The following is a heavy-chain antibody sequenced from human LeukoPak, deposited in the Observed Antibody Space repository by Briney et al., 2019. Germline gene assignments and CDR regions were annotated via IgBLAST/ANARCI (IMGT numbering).Heavy chain of an antibody. CDR3: ARIGYSSSCFDY. CDR1: GFTFSSYW. D-gene: IGHD6-13*01. Sequence: GGSLRLSCAASGFTFSSYWMRWVRQAPGKGLEWVANIKQDGGEQDYVDSMKGRFTISRDNAKNSVYLQINSLGAEDTAVYYCARIGYSSSCFDYWGQGTLVTVSS. V-gene: IGHV3-7*01. J-gene: IGHJ4*02. CDR2: IKQDGGEQ.